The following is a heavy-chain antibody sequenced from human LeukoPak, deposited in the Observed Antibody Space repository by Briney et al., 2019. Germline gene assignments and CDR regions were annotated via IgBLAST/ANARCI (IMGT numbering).Heavy chain of an antibody. V-gene: IGHV3-30*02. Sequence: GGSLRLSCAASGFTFSSYGMHWVRQAPGKGLEWVAVIWYDGSNKYYADSVKGRLSISRDNSKNTLYLQMNSLRADDTAVYYCATDYGGNFDYWGQGTLVTVSS. CDR2: IWYDGSNK. J-gene: IGHJ4*02. CDR3: ATDYGGNFDY. D-gene: IGHD4-23*01. CDR1: GFTFSSYG.